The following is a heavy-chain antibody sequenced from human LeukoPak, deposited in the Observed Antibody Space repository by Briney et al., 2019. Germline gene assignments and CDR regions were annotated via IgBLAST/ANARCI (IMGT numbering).Heavy chain of an antibody. J-gene: IGHJ4*02. CDR3: ARDSYSKNDY. V-gene: IGHV3-48*01. Sequence: GGSLRLSCAASGFTFSTYSMTWVRQAPGKGLEWVSYISSSSSTIYYGGSVKGRFTVSRDNAKNSLYLQMNSLRAEDTAVYFCARDSYSKNDYWGQGTLVTASS. D-gene: IGHD4-11*01. CDR1: GFTFSTYS. CDR2: ISSSSSTI.